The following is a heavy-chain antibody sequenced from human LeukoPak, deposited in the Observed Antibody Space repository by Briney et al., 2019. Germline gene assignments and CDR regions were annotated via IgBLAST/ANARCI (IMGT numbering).Heavy chain of an antibody. CDR1: GFTFSSYG. V-gene: IGHV3-30*18. D-gene: IGHD2-2*01. Sequence: GGSLRLSCAASGFTFSSYGMHWVRQAPGKGLEWVAVISYDGSNKYYADSVKGRFTISRDNSKNTLSLQMNSLRAEDTAVYYCAKDTYCSSTSCYLAFVYYYYGMDVWGKGTTVTVSS. J-gene: IGHJ6*04. CDR2: ISYDGSNK. CDR3: AKDTYCSSTSCYLAFVYYYYGMDV.